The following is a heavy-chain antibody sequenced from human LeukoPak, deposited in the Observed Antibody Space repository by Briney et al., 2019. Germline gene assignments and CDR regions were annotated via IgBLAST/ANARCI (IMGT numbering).Heavy chain of an antibody. Sequence: GGSLRLSCAASGFTFSSYAISWVRQAPGKGLEWVSTISGSGGSTYYADSLKGRFTISRDNSKNTLYLQMDSLRAEDTAVYYCARDTAIAALWHGMDVWGQGTTVTVSS. J-gene: IGHJ6*02. CDR1: GFTFSSYA. CDR3: ARDTAIAALWHGMDV. D-gene: IGHD6-13*01. V-gene: IGHV3-23*01. CDR2: ISGSGGST.